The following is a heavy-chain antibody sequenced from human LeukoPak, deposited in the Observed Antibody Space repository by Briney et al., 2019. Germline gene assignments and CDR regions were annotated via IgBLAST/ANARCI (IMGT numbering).Heavy chain of an antibody. CDR1: GFTFSSYG. Sequence: PGGSLRLSCAASGFTFSSYGMHWVRQAPGKGLEWVAVISYDGSNKYYADSVKGRFTISRDNSKNTLYLQMNSLRAEDTAVYYCARAERHCTNGVCDVMLILPADYWGQGTLVTVSS. CDR2: ISYDGSNK. J-gene: IGHJ4*02. D-gene: IGHD2-8*01. V-gene: IGHV3-30*03. CDR3: ARAERHCTNGVCDVMLILPADY.